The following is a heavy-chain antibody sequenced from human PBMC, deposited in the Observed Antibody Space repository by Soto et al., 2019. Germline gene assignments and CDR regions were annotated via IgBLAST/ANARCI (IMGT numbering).Heavy chain of an antibody. CDR3: ARRLSGSSAFDY. J-gene: IGHJ4*01. CDR2: MYNRGTS. V-gene: IGHV4-31*03. D-gene: IGHD2-15*01. CDR1: GGSISSGTYY. Sequence: QVQLQESGPGLLKPSQTLSLTCSVSGGSISSGTYYWSWTRHRPVKGLEWIGYMYNRGTSSYSPSLKSRSVSSVDTSKNQCSLKLTSVTAANTATYFCARRLSGSSAFDYWGLGILVTVSS.